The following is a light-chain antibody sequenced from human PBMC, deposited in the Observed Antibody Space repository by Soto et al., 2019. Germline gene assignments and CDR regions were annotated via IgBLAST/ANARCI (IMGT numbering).Light chain of an antibody. CDR3: SSYTSSSLHV. Sequence: QSVLTQPASVSGSPGQSNTISCTGTSSDVGGYNYVSWYQQHPGKAPKLMIYDVSNRPSGVSNRFSGSKSGNTASLTISGLQAEDEADYYCSSYTSSSLHVFGTVTKVTVL. CDR2: DVS. J-gene: IGLJ1*01. V-gene: IGLV2-14*03. CDR1: SSDVGGYNY.